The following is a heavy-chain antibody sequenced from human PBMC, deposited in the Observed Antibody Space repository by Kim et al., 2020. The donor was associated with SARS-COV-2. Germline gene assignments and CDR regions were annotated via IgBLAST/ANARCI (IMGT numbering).Heavy chain of an antibody. Sequence: SETLSLTCTVSGGSISSSSYYWGWIRQPPGKGLEWIGSIYYSGSTYYNPSLKSRVTISVDTSKNQFSLKLSSVTAADTAVYYCARLSTDVVVPAAIYWFDPWGQGTLVTVSS. CDR1: GGSISSSSYY. CDR3: ARLSTDVVVPAAIYWFDP. D-gene: IGHD2-2*02. J-gene: IGHJ5*02. CDR2: IYYSGST. V-gene: IGHV4-39*01.